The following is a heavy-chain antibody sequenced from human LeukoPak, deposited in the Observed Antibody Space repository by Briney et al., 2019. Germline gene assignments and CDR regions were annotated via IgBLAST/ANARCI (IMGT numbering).Heavy chain of an antibody. CDR2: INSPGSDS. CDR3: TRVLREYGDYGFY. V-gene: IGHV3-11*05. J-gene: IGHJ4*02. Sequence: PGGSLRLSCTASGFTFSDYYMSWIRQAQGKGQEWDSYINSPGSDSVYTASVRGRFTLSRDNARNSLSLQRNGLRAEDTAVYYCTRVLREYGDYGFYWGQGTLVTVSP. D-gene: IGHD4/OR15-4a*01. CDR1: GFTFSDYY.